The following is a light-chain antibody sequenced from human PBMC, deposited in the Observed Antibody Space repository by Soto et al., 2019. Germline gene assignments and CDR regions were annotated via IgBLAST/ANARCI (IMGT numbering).Light chain of an antibody. CDR3: CSYAGSSTWV. Sequence: QSALTQPASVSGSPGQSITISCTGTSNDVGSYNLVSWYQQHPGKAPKLMIYEGSKRPSGVSNRFSGSKSGNTASLTISGLQAEDEADYYCCSYAGSSTWVFGGGTQLTVL. CDR1: SNDVGSYNL. V-gene: IGLV2-23*01. CDR2: EGS. J-gene: IGLJ3*02.